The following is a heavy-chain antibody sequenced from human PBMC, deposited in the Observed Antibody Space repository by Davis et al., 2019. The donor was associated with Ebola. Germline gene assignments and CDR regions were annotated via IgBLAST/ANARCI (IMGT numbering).Heavy chain of an antibody. Sequence: MPSETLSLTCAVYGGSFSGYYWSWIRQPPGKGLEWIGEINDSGNTNYNPSLKSRVSVSVDRSKNQFSLKLTSVTAADTAVYYCARTTRGSGWFLDYWGQGTLVTVSS. V-gene: IGHV4-34*01. CDR1: GGSFSGYY. D-gene: IGHD6-19*01. J-gene: IGHJ4*02. CDR2: INDSGNT. CDR3: ARTTRGSGWFLDY.